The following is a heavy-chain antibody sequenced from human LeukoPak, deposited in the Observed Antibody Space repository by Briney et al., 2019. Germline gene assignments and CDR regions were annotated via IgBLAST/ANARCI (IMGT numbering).Heavy chain of an antibody. Sequence: ASVKVSCKASGYTYTDFYMHWVRQAPGQGLEWMGRINPNSGGTNYAQKFQGRVTMTRDTSISTAYMELSRLRSDDTAVYYCARGNSYFDYWGQGTLVTVSS. V-gene: IGHV1-2*06. D-gene: IGHD2/OR15-2a*01. CDR1: GYTYTDFY. J-gene: IGHJ4*02. CDR2: INPNSGGT. CDR3: ARGNSYFDY.